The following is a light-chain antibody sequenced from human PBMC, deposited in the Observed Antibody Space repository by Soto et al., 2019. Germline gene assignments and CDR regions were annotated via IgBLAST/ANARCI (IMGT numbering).Light chain of an antibody. CDR1: QSVSSY. Sequence: EIVLTQSPATLSLSPGERATLSCRASQSVSSYLAWYQQKSGQAPRLLIYDASNRATGIPARFSGSGSGTDFTLTMSSLEPEDFAVYYCQQRSNWPRWTFGQGTKVEI. CDR3: QQRSNWPRWT. V-gene: IGKV3-11*01. J-gene: IGKJ1*01. CDR2: DAS.